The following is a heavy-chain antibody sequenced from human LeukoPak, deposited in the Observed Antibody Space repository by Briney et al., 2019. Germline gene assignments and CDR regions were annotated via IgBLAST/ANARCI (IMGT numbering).Heavy chain of an antibody. CDR3: AKDCRGTFYYFDY. CDR1: GFTFDDYA. CDR2: ISWNSGSI. V-gene: IGHV3-9*03. J-gene: IGHJ4*02. Sequence: GRSLRLSCAASGFTFDDYAMHWVRQAPGKGLEWVSGISWNSGSIGYADSVKGRFTISRDNAKNSLYLQMNSLRAENMALYYCAKDCRGTFYYFDYWGQGTLVTVSS. D-gene: IGHD3-16*01.